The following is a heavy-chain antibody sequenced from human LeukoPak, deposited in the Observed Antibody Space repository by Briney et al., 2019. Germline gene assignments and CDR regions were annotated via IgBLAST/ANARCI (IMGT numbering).Heavy chain of an antibody. V-gene: IGHV1-8*01. Sequence: ASVKVSCKASGYTFTSYDINWVRQATGQGLEWMGWMNPNSGNTGYAQKFQGRVTMTRNTSISTAYMELSSLRSEDTAAYYCARISSRITIFGVVRYYGMDVWGQGTTVTVSS. J-gene: IGHJ6*02. D-gene: IGHD3-3*01. CDR2: MNPNSGNT. CDR3: ARISSRITIFGVVRYYGMDV. CDR1: GYTFTSYD.